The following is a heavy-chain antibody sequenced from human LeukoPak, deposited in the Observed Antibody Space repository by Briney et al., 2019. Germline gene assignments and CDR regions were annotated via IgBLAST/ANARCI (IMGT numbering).Heavy chain of an antibody. Sequence: SGTLSLTCAVSGDSISSGDWWSWWVRQPPGKGLEWIGEIHHGGSTNYHPSLKSRVTMSVDKPKNQFSLQLNSVTAADTAVYYCALARDYRSGPWGQGTLVTVSS. V-gene: IGHV4-4*02. J-gene: IGHJ5*02. CDR2: IHHGGST. CDR3: ALARDYRSGP. D-gene: IGHD4/OR15-4a*01. CDR1: GDSISSGDW.